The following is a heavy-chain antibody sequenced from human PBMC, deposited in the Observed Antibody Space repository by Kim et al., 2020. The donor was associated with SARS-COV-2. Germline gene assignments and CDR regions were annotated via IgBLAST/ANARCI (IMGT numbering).Heavy chain of an antibody. J-gene: IGHJ6*02. Sequence: SVKVSCKASGGTFSSYAISWVRQAPGQGLEWMGRIIPILGIANYAQKFQGRVTITADKSTSTAYMELSSLRSEDTAVYYCARSDTGRDYYYYGMDVWGQGTTVNVSS. V-gene: IGHV1-69*04. CDR1: GGTFSSYA. CDR3: ARSDTGRDYYYYGMDV. D-gene: IGHD5-18*01. CDR2: IIPILGIA.